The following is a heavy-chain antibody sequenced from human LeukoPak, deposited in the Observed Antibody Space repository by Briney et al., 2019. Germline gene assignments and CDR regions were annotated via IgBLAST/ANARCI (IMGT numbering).Heavy chain of an antibody. V-gene: IGHV1-2*02. CDR1: GYTFTGYY. Sequence: ASVKVSCKASGYTFTGYYMHWVRQAPGQGLEWMGWINPNSGGTNYAQKLQGRVTMTRDTSISTAYMELSRLRSDDTAVYYCAILDYYGSGSYLPFDYWGQGTLVTVSS. J-gene: IGHJ4*02. CDR3: AILDYYGSGSYLPFDY. D-gene: IGHD3-10*01. CDR2: INPNSGGT.